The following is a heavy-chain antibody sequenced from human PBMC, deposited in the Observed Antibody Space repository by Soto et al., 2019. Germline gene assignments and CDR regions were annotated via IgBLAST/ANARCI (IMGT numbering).Heavy chain of an antibody. D-gene: IGHD1-1*01. CDR3: ARDQLGDSGGMDY. V-gene: IGHV3-74*01. CDR2: IESNERRT. CDR1: GFTFSDYW. Sequence: GGSLRLSCAASGFTFSDYWMHWVRQAPGKGLVWVSYIESNERRTVYAASVKGRFTISRDNAKNTLYLEMNSLRAEDTAVYFCARDQLGDSGGMDYWGQGTLVTVSS. J-gene: IGHJ4*02.